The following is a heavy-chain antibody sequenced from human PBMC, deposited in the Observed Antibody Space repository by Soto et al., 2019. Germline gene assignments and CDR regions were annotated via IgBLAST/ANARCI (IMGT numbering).Heavy chain of an antibody. J-gene: IGHJ6*02. CDR3: ARLNGNDVDSYYGMDV. CDR1: GGSISSYY. CDR2: IYYSGST. D-gene: IGHD1-1*01. Sequence: QVQLQESGPGLVKPSETLSLTCTVSGGSISSYYWSWIRQPPGKGLEWIGYIYYSGSTNYNPSLKSRVPISVDTSKNQFSLKLSSVTAADTAVYYCARLNGNDVDSYYGMDVWGQGTTVTVSS. V-gene: IGHV4-59*01.